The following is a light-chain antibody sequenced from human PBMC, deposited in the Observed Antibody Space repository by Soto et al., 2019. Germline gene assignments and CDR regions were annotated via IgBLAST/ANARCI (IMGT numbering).Light chain of an antibody. CDR2: EGS. Sequence: QSALTQPASVSGSPGQSITISCTGTSSDVGSYNLVSWYQQYPGKAPQLMIYEGSKRPSGVSNRFSGSKSGSTASLTLSGPQAEDEADYYCCSFARGGTSVFGTGTKVNVI. CDR1: SSDVGSYNL. V-gene: IGLV2-23*01. CDR3: CSFARGGTSV. J-gene: IGLJ1*01.